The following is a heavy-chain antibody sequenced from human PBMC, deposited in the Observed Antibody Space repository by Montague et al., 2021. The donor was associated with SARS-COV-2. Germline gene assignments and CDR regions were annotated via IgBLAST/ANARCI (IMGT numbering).Heavy chain of an antibody. CDR1: GDSITNHY. CDR3: ARDRFDFGAGREGTIDF. J-gene: IGHJ4*02. CDR2: MHFTGKT. Sequence: SETLSLTCSVSGDSITNHYWSWIRQPAGKGLEWIGRMHFTGKTNFSPFFRSRLTMSADTSKNQFSRKLTSVTAADTAIYFCARDRFDFGAGREGTIDFWGQGTLVTVSS. V-gene: IGHV4-4*07. D-gene: IGHD3-10*01.